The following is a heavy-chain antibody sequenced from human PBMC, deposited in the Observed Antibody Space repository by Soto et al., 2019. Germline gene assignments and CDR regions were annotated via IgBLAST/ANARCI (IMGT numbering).Heavy chain of an antibody. CDR2: ISWDSGTI. Sequence: EVQLVESGGGLVQPGRSLRLSCAASGFPFDDFAMHWVRQAPGKGLEWVSGISWDSGTIVYVDSVKGRFTISRDNAKNSLYLQMNRLRAEDTALYYCAKDMRGRSSSSRYYYGMDVWGQGTTVTVSS. V-gene: IGHV3-9*01. CDR1: GFPFDDFA. J-gene: IGHJ6*02. D-gene: IGHD6-13*01. CDR3: AKDMRGRSSSSRYYYGMDV.